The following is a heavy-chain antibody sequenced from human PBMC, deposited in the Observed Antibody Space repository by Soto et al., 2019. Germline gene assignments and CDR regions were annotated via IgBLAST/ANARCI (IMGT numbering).Heavy chain of an antibody. CDR2: ISPSNGNT. V-gene: IGHV1-18*04. CDR1: GYTFTSYG. J-gene: IGHJ4*02. CDR3: ARDPPETPSDY. Sequence: QVQLVQSGAEVKKPGASVKVSCKASGYTFTSYGISWVRQAPGQGLEWVGWISPSNGNTNFAQKFRGRVTLTTDTSTSTAYMELRSLKSDDTALYYCARDPPETPSDYWGQVTLVTVSS.